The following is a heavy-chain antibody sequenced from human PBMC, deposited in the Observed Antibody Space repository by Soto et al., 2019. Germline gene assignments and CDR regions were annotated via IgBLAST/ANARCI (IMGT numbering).Heavy chain of an antibody. CDR2: SIPVFGTA. V-gene: IGHV1-69*01. J-gene: IGHJ4*02. CDR1: GGTFRNYA. D-gene: IGHD6-13*01. Sequence: QVQLVQSGAEVKKPGSSVKLSCKTSGGTFRNYAINWVRQAPGQGLEWMGGSIPVFGTANYAQTFQGRFTITADESTRTAYMEPSSLRSEDTAVYYCAIPLPKQQLVRGAFDHWGQGPLVTVAS. CDR3: AIPLPKQQLVRGAFDH.